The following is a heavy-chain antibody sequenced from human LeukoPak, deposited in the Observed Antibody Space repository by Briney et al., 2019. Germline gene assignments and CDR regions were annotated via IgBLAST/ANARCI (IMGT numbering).Heavy chain of an antibody. D-gene: IGHD1-1*01. V-gene: IGHV3-48*01. CDR3: ARDLEF. CDR2: ISSSSSTI. Sequence: GGSLRLSCAASGFTFSSYWMSWVRQAPGKGLEWVSYISSSSSTIYYADSVKGRFTISRDNAKNSLYLQMNSLRAEDTAVYYCARDLEFRGQGTLVTVSS. CDR1: GFTFSSYW. J-gene: IGHJ4*02.